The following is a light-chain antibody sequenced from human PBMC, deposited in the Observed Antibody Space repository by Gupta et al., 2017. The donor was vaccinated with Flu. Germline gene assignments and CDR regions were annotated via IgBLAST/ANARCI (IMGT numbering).Light chain of an antibody. CDR2: DDS. CDR1: NIGSKS. J-gene: IGLJ3*02. CDR3: QVWDSSSDHWV. Sequence: SYVLTQPPSVSVAPGQTARITCGGTNIGSKSVHWYQQKPGQAPVLAVYDDSDRPSGIPERFSGSNSGNTGSNSGNTATLTISRVEAGDEADYYCQVWDSSSDHWVFGGGTKLTVL. V-gene: IGLV3-21*02.